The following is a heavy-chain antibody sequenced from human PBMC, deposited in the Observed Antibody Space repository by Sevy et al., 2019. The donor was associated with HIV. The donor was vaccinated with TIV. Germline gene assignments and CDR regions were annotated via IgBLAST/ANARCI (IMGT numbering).Heavy chain of an antibody. Sequence: LRLSCAASGLTFSNYGMHWVRQAPGKGLEWVALIWHDGSNTYYADSVKGRFTVSRDNSKNTVYLQMNSLRAEDTGIYYCSCGYTYGRDYWGQGTLVTVSS. D-gene: IGHD5-18*01. CDR2: IWHDGSNT. CDR1: GLTFSNYG. V-gene: IGHV3-33*01. CDR3: SCGYTYGRDY. J-gene: IGHJ4*02.